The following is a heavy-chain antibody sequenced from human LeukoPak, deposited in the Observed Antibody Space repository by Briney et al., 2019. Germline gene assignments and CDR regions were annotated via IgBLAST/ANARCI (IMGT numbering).Heavy chain of an antibody. J-gene: IGHJ4*02. CDR3: ARGRYCSSTSCYTFDY. V-gene: IGHV1-8*03. CDR1: GYTFTSYD. D-gene: IGHD2-2*02. CDR2: MNPNSGNT. Sequence: GASVKVSCKASGYTFTSYDINWVRQATGQGPEWMGWMNPNSGNTGYAQKFQGRVTITRNTSISTAYMELSSLRSEDTAVYYCARGRYCSSTSCYTFDYWGQGTLVTVSS.